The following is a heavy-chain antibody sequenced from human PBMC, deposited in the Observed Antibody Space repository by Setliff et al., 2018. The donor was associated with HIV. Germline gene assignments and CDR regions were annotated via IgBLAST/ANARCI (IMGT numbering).Heavy chain of an antibody. V-gene: IGHV4-30-4*08. CDR1: GGSISSSDFY. D-gene: IGHD2-15*01. J-gene: IGHJ4*02. CDR2: IYYSGST. Sequence: SETLSLTCTVSGGSISSSDFYWSWIRQHPGKGLEYIGYIYYSGSTYYNPSLKSRVAISVDTSQNQFSLRLSSVTAADTAVYYCARGSGRFCSGGRCSAFDYWGQGTLVTVSS. CDR3: ARGSGRFCSGGRCSAFDY.